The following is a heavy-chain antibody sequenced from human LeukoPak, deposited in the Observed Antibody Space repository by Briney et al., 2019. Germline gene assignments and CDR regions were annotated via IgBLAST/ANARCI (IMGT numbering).Heavy chain of an antibody. Sequence: SETLSLTCTVAGGSISSHYWSWIRQPPGKGLECIGYIYYSGSTNYNPSLKSPVTISVATSKNQFSLKLSSVTAADTAVYYCARIRGYSSSWYPTYYYYMDVWGKGTTVTVSS. CDR1: GGSISSHY. V-gene: IGHV4-59*11. CDR3: ARIRGYSSSWYPTYYYYMDV. D-gene: IGHD6-13*01. CDR2: IYYSGST. J-gene: IGHJ6*03.